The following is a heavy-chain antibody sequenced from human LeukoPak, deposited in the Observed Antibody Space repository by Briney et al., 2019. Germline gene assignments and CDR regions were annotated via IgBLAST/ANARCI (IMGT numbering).Heavy chain of an antibody. CDR2: ISGSGSST. Sequence: GGSLRLSCAASGFTFSNYAMSWVRQAPGKGLEWLSSISGSGSSTYYADSVKGRFAISRDNSKNTLYLKMNSLRAEDTAVYYCAKDTVAVAALFDPWGQGTLVTVSS. J-gene: IGHJ5*02. CDR1: GFTFSNYA. CDR3: AKDTVAVAALFDP. V-gene: IGHV3-23*01. D-gene: IGHD6-19*01.